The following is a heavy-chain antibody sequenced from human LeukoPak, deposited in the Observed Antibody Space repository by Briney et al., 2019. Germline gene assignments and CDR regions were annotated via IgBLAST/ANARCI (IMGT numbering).Heavy chain of an antibody. Sequence: GGSLRLSCAASGFIFSSYCMHWVRQAPGKGPMWVSRICPDGTGISYADSVKARFTTSRDNAKNTVYLQMNSLRAEDTAVYYCAREGREEMATIHWFDPWGQGTLVTVSS. J-gene: IGHJ5*02. CDR3: AREGREEMATIHWFDP. V-gene: IGHV3-74*01. CDR1: GFIFSSYC. D-gene: IGHD5-24*01. CDR2: ICPDGTGI.